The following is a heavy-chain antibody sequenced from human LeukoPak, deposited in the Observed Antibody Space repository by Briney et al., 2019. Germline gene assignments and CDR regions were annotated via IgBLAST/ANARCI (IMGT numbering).Heavy chain of an antibody. CDR1: GFTFSDYY. V-gene: IGHV3-23*01. CDR2: ISGSGDST. Sequence: GGSLRLSCAASGFTFSDYYMSWIRQAPGKGLEWVSGISGSGDSTYSADSVKGRFTISRDNSKKTLYLQMNSLRAEDAAVYYCAKDLDDRNWGQGTLVTVSS. D-gene: IGHD3-16*01. CDR3: AKDLDDRN. J-gene: IGHJ4*02.